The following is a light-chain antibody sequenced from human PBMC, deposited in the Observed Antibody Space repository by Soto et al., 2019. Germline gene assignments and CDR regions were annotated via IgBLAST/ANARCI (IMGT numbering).Light chain of an antibody. J-gene: IGLJ1*01. V-gene: IGLV3-9*01. CDR1: NIGSKN. CDR3: QVWDSYTYV. Sequence: SYELTQPLSVSVALGQTARITCGGGNIGSKNVHWYQQRPGQAPVLVIYRDTNRPSGIPERFSGSNSGNTATLPISRAQAGDEADYYCQVWDSYTYVFGTGTKVTVL. CDR2: RDT.